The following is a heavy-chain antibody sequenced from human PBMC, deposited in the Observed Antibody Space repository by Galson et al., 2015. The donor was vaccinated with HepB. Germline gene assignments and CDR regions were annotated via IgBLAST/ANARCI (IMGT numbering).Heavy chain of an antibody. CDR1: GFTFSNYA. D-gene: IGHD6-19*01. CDR3: ARGRWSIAVAGGYSEA. CDR2: TSNDGSNK. Sequence: SLRLSCAASGFTFSNYAMHWVRRAPGKGLEWVALTSNDGSNKHYADSVKGRFTISRDNAKNTLYLEMNSLSAEDTAVYYCARGRWSIAVAGGYSEAWGQGTLVTVSS. J-gene: IGHJ5*02. V-gene: IGHV3-30-3*01.